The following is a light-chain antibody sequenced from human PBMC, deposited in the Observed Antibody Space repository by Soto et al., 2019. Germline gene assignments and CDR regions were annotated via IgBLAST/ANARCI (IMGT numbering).Light chain of an antibody. Sequence: DIQMTQSPSSLSASVVDRVTITCRASQSISSYLNWYQQKPGKAPKLLIYDASSLESGVPSRFSGSGSGTEFTLTISSLQPDDFATYYCQQYNSYSRTFGQGTKVDIK. CDR1: QSISSY. V-gene: IGKV1-5*01. CDR3: QQYNSYSRT. CDR2: DAS. J-gene: IGKJ1*01.